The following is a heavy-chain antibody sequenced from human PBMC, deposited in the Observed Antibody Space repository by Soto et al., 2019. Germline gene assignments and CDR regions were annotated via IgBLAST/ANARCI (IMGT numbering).Heavy chain of an antibody. V-gene: IGHV1-2*04. J-gene: IGHJ4*02. CDR3: VTSRVSIAVAGETEYYFDY. CDR2: VNPNSGGT. Sequence: QVQLVQSGAEVKKPGASVKVSCKASGYTFTGYYIHWVRQAPGQGLEWMGWVNPNSGGTNYAQKFQGWVTMTRDTSISTAYMELSRLRSDVTAVYYCVTSRVSIAVAGETEYYFDYWGQGTLVTVSS. CDR1: GYTFTGYY. D-gene: IGHD6-19*01.